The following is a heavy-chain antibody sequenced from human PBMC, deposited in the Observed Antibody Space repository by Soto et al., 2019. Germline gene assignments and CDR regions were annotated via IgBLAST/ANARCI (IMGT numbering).Heavy chain of an antibody. CDR1: GFTFRSYV. V-gene: IGHV3-33*05. J-gene: IGHJ4*02. CDR3: ARWGTTGGLDV. D-gene: IGHD3-16*01. CDR2: TSYDGSNS. Sequence: ESGGGVVQPGTSLRLSCVGSGFTFRSYVIHWVRQAPGKGLEWVALTSYDGSNSFYGDSVKGRFTISRHNSRNTVELQMDSLRFEDTALYYCARWGTTGGLDVWGQGTLVSVSS.